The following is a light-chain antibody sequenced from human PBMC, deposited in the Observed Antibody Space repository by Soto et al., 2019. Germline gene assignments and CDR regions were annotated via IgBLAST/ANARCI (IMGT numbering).Light chain of an antibody. CDR3: AAWDDSLYGVL. V-gene: IGLV1-36*01. J-gene: IGLJ2*01. CDR2: YDD. CDR1: SSNIGSNG. Sequence: QSVLAQPPSVSEAPRQRVTISCSGSSSNIGSNGVHWYQQLPGKAPKLLIYYDDLLPSGVSDRFSGSKSGTSASLAISGLQFEDEADYYCAAWDDSLYGVLFGGGTKLTVL.